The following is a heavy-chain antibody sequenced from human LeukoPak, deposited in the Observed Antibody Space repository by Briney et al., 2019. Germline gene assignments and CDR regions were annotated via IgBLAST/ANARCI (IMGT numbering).Heavy chain of an antibody. CDR3: ARLSSTLYYSMDV. D-gene: IGHD6-6*01. CDR2: IQNSALYRATI. J-gene: IGHJ6*02. V-gene: IGHV4-4*08. Sequence: SETLSLTCAVSGGSIGSYYWTWIRQPPGKGLEWIGYIQNSALYRATIKSSPSLQNRVSLSIDTSKKQVSLTVNSVTAADTAVYYCARLSSTLYYSMDVWGPGTAVTVS. CDR1: GGSIGSYY.